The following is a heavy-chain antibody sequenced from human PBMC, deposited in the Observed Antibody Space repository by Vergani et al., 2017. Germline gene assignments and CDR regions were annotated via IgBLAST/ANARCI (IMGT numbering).Heavy chain of an antibody. CDR2: IYYSGST. V-gene: IGHV4-59*01. Sequence: QVQLQESGPGLVKPSETLSLTCTVSGGSISSYYWSWIRHPPGKGLVWIGYIYYSGSTNYNPTLKSRVTISVDTSKNQFSLKLSSVTAADTAVYYCARGQLAYYFDYWGQGTLVTVSS. J-gene: IGHJ4*02. CDR3: ARGQLAYYFDY. D-gene: IGHD6-13*01. CDR1: GGSISSYY.